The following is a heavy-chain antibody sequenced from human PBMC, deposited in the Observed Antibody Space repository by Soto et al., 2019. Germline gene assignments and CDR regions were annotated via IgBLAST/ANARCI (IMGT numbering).Heavy chain of an antibody. CDR2: ISNSGNTI. CDR1: GFTVTDSY. Sequence: QVQLVASGGGLVRPGESLTLSCAGSGFTVTDSYMTWLRQAPGKAPEWISYISNSGNTIYFAASVKGRFTLSRDSATNSLHLHMTSLRDEDTAVYYCVRIPDTAIQLWSEYFFDKWGQGTLVTVSS. J-gene: IGHJ4*02. D-gene: IGHD5-18*01. V-gene: IGHV3-11*01. CDR3: VRIPDTAIQLWSEYFFDK.